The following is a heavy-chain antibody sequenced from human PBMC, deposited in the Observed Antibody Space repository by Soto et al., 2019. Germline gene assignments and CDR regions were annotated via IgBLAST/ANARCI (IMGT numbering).Heavy chain of an antibody. J-gene: IGHJ4*02. V-gene: IGHV3-66*01. CDR1: GFTVSSNY. CDR2: IYSGGSI. D-gene: IGHD5-12*01. Sequence: GGSLRLSCAASGFTVSSNYMSWVRQAPGKGLEWVSVIYSGGSIYYADSVKGRFTISRDNSKNTLYLQMNSLRAEDTAVYYCAREASGYDSTFDYWGQGTLVTVSS. CDR3: AREASGYDSTFDY.